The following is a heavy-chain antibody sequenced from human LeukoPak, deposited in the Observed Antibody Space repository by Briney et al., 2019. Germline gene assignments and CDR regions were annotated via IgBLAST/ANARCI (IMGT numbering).Heavy chain of an antibody. V-gene: IGHV3-21*01. CDR2: ISSSSSYI. CDR1: GFTFSSYS. D-gene: IGHD1-26*01. Sequence: GGSLRLSCAASGFTFSSYSMNWVRQAPGKGLEWVSSISSSSSYIYYADSVKGRFTISRDNAKNSLYLQMNSLRAEDTAVYYCARCSSGSYYVTPFDYWGQGTLVTVSS. J-gene: IGHJ4*02. CDR3: ARCSSGSYYVTPFDY.